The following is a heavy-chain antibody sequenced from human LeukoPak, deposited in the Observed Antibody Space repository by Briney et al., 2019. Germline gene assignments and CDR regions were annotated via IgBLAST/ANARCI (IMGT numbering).Heavy chain of an antibody. CDR1: GFTFSSYA. J-gene: IGHJ4*02. V-gene: IGHV3-30*04. D-gene: IGHD5-18*01. Sequence: GGSLRLSCAASGFTFSSYAMHWVRQAPGKGLEWVAVISYDGSNKYYADSVKGRFTISRDNSKNTLYLQMNSLRAEDTAVYYCARGRKYTSGYRVTGLGSGYSDYWGQGTLVTVSS. CDR2: ISYDGSNK. CDR3: ARGRKYTSGYRVTGLGSGYSDY.